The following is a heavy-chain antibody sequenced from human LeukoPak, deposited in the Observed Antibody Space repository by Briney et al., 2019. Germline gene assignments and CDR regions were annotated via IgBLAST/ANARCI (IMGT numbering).Heavy chain of an antibody. CDR2: ISRGGDYT. Sequence: GGSLRLSGAGSGFTFSSFSMNWVRQAPGKGLEWVSSISRGGDYTYSEDSVKGRFTISRDNAKDSLYLQLNSLRAEDTAVYYCALDLMAVAGTGFDYWGQETLVTVSS. D-gene: IGHD6-19*01. V-gene: IGHV3-21*01. J-gene: IGHJ4*02. CDR1: GFTFSSFS. CDR3: ALDLMAVAGTGFDY.